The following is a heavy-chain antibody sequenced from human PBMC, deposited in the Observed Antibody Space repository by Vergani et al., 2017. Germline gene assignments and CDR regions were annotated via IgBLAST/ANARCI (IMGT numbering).Heavy chain of an antibody. Sequence: EVQLVESGGGLVKPGGSLRLSCAASGFTFSSYSMNWVRQAPGKGLEWVSSISSSSSYIYYADSVKGRFTISRDNAKNSLYLQMNSLRAEDTAVYYCARALVVPAALYYYYMDVWGKGTTVTVSS. D-gene: IGHD2-2*01. V-gene: IGHV3-21*01. CDR1: GFTFSSYS. CDR3: ARALVVPAALYYYYMDV. J-gene: IGHJ6*03. CDR2: ISSSSSYI.